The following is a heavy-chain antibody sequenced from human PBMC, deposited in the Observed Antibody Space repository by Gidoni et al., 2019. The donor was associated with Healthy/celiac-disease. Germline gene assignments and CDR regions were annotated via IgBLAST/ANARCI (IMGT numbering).Heavy chain of an antibody. J-gene: IGHJ4*02. CDR3: ARVYGDYVWAPTAGKYYFDY. D-gene: IGHD4-17*01. CDR1: GGSISSSSYY. CDR2: IYYSGGT. V-gene: IGHV4-39*01. Sequence: QLQLQESGPGLVKPSETLSLTCTVSGGSISSSSYYWGWIRQPPGKGLEWIGSIYYSGGTYYNPSLKSRVTISVDTSKNQFSLKLSSVTAADTAVYYCARVYGDYVWAPTAGKYYFDYWGQGTLVTVSS.